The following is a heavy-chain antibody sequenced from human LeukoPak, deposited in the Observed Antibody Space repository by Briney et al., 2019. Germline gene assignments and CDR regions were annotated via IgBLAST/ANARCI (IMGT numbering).Heavy chain of an antibody. J-gene: IGHJ4*02. D-gene: IGHD3-22*01. CDR2: INTNTGNP. Sequence: ASVKVSCKASGYTFTSYTMNWVRQAPGQGLEWMGWINTNTGNPTYAQGFTGRFVFSLDTSVSTAYLQISSLRAEDTAVYYCARGKDPSPSFYYYDSSGYTYYFDYWGQGTLVTVSS. CDR1: GYTFTSYT. CDR3: ARGKDPSPSFYYYDSSGYTYYFDY. V-gene: IGHV7-4-1*02.